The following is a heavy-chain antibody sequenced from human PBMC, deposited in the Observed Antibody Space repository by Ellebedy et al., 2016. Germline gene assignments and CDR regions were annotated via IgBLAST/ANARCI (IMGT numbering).Heavy chain of an antibody. CDR1: GFTFSDYY. CDR3: ARADTAMGRDY. V-gene: IGHV3-11*01. CDR2: ISSSGSTI. Sequence: GESLKISCAASGFTFSDYYMSWIRQAPGKGLEWVSYISSSGSTIYYADSVKGRFTISRDNAKNSLYLQMNSLRAEDTAVYYCARADTAMGRDYWGQGTLVTVSS. D-gene: IGHD5-18*01. J-gene: IGHJ4*02.